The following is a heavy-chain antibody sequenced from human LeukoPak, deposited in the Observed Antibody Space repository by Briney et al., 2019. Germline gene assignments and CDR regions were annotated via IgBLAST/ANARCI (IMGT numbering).Heavy chain of an antibody. Sequence: GGSLRLSCTASGFTFSDYSLSWVRQSPGKGLEWISYITSGGGSIFYADFVEGRFTISRDNAENSLYLQLNSLRDEDTAVYYCARWIDGFDVWGQGTMVTVSS. J-gene: IGHJ3*01. CDR3: ARWIDGFDV. D-gene: IGHD2-2*03. V-gene: IGHV3-11*01. CDR1: GFTFSDYS. CDR2: ITSGGGSI.